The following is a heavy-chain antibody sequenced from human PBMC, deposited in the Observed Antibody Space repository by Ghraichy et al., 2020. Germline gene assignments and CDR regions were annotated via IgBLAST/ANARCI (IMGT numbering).Heavy chain of an antibody. V-gene: IGHV1-2*02. CDR2: INPNSGGT. J-gene: IGHJ5*02. CDR1: GFTFTGYY. Sequence: ASVKVSCKTSGFTFTGYYMHWVRQAPGQGLEWMGWINPNSGGTNYAQKFQGRVTMTRDTSISTVYMELSSLRSDDTALYYCARTYYYDSSGYYTQRITARRYDP. D-gene: IGHD3-22*01. CDR3: ARTYYYDSSGYYTQRITARRYDP.